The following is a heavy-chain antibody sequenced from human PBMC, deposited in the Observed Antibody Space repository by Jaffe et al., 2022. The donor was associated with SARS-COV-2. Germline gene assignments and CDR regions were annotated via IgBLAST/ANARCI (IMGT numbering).Heavy chain of an antibody. J-gene: IGHJ3*02. CDR3: AREGGGYFGAFDI. V-gene: IGHV4-59*01. Sequence: QVQLQESGPGLVKPSETLSLTCTVFGGSISNYYWSWIRQFPEKGLEWIGYMYDSGRTKYYPSLESRVTISVDTSKNQFSLKMTSVTAADTAVYYCAREGGGYFGAFDIWGQGTMVTVSS. D-gene: IGHD5-18*01. CDR1: GGSISNYY. CDR2: MYDSGRT.